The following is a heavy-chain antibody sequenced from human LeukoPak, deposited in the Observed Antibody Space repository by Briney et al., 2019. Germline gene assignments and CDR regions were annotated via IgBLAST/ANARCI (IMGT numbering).Heavy chain of an antibody. CDR2: IKSKTDGGTT. V-gene: IGHV3-15*01. CDR3: TTSSRRATDY. D-gene: IGHD1-26*01. J-gene: IGHJ4*02. CDR1: GFIFSDAW. Sequence: GGSLRLSCAASGFIFSDAWMSWVRQAPGKGLEWIGRIKSKTDGGTTDYAAPVKGRSTISRDDSKNTLYLQMNSLKTEDTAVYYCTTSSRRATDYWGQGTLVTVSS.